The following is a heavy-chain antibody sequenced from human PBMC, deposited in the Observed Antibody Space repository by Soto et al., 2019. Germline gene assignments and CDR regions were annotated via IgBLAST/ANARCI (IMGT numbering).Heavy chain of an antibody. CDR2: ISYDGSNK. CDR1: GFTFSSYA. D-gene: IGHD3-9*01. Sequence: PGGSLRLSCAASGFTFSSYAMHWVRQAPGKGLEWVAVISYDGSNKYYADSVKGRFTISRDNAKNSLYLQMNSLRAEDTAVYYCAREYDILNWFDPWGQGTLVTVSS. V-gene: IGHV3-30-3*01. CDR3: AREYDILNWFDP. J-gene: IGHJ5*02.